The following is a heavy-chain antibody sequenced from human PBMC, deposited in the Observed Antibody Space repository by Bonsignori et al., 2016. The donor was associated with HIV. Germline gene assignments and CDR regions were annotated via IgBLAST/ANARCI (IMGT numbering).Heavy chain of an antibody. V-gene: IGHV4-59*01. Sequence: WIRQPPGKGLEWIGYIYYSGSTNYNPSLKSRVTISVDTSKNQFSLKLSSVTAADTAVYYCARAYHSSSWGPYYYYYMDVWGKGTTVTVSS. CDR3: ARAYHSSSWGPYYYYYMDV. CDR2: IYYSGST. J-gene: IGHJ6*03. D-gene: IGHD6-13*01.